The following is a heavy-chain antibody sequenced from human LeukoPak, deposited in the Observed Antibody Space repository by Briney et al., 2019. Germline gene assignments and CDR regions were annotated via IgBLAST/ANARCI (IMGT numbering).Heavy chain of an antibody. CDR1: GFTFDDYA. Sequence: SLRLSCPASGFTFDDYAMHWVRQAPGKGLEWFSGFSWNSGSIGYADSVKGRFTISRDNSKNTLYLQMNSLRAEDTAVYYCARDGTLDILTGYSLAPFDYWGQGTLVTASS. CDR3: ARDGTLDILTGYSLAPFDY. V-gene: IGHV3-9*01. D-gene: IGHD3-9*01. J-gene: IGHJ4*02. CDR2: FSWNSGSI.